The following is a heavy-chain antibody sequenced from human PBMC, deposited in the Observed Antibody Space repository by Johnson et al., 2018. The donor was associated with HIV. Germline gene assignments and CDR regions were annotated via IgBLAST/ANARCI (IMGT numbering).Heavy chain of an antibody. V-gene: IGHV3-30-3*01. CDR3: AEGNHGI. Sequence: QVQVLESGGGVVQPGRSLRLSCAASGFTFSTYSMDWVRQAPGKGLEWVAVLSYDGSTKYYADSVKGRFNISRDNSKNTLDVQMNSLRAEETAVYHCAEGNHGIWGQGTMVTVSS. CDR2: LSYDGSTK. J-gene: IGHJ3*02. D-gene: IGHD2/OR15-2a*01. CDR1: GFTFSTYS.